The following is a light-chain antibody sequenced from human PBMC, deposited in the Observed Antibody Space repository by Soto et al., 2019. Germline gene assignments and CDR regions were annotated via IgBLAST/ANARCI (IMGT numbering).Light chain of an antibody. CDR1: QSVSSSN. CDR3: QQYGRSPLT. J-gene: IGKJ3*01. V-gene: IGKV3-20*01. CDR2: GAS. Sequence: EIVLTQSPGTLSLSPGERATLSCRASQSVSSSNLAWYQKKPGQAPRLLIYGASSRATGIPDRFSGSGSGTDFTLTISRLEPEDFAVYYCQQYGRSPLTFGPGTKVDIK.